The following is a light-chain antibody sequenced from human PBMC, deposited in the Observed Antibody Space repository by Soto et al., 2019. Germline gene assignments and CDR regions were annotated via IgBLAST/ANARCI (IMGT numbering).Light chain of an antibody. Sequence: EIVLTQSPGTLSLSPRERATLSCRASQSVSSSYLAWYQQKPGQAPRLLIYGASSRATGIPDRFSGSGSGTEFTLTINRLEPEDFAVYFCHQYGDSPWTFGRGAKVEIK. CDR2: GAS. V-gene: IGKV3-20*01. CDR1: QSVSSSY. J-gene: IGKJ1*01. CDR3: HQYGDSPWT.